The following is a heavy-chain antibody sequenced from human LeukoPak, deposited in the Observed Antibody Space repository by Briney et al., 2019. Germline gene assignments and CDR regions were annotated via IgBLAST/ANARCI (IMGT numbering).Heavy chain of an antibody. CDR1: GYTFTGYY. CDR3: ARGGYSSGWYPYYFDY. V-gene: IGHV1-2*02. CDR2: INPNSGGT. J-gene: IGHJ4*02. Sequence: ASVKVSCKASGYTFTGYYMHWVRQAPGQGLEWMGWINPNSGGTNYAQKFQGRVTMTRDTSISTAYMELSRLRSDDTAMYYCARGGYSSGWYPYYFDYWGQGTLVTVSS. D-gene: IGHD6-19*01.